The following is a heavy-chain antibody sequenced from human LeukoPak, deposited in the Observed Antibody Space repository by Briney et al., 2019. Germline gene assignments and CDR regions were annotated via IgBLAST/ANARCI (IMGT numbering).Heavy chain of an antibody. Sequence: ASVKVSCKASGYTFTGYYMHWVRQAPGQGLEWMEWINPNSGGTNNEQKFQGRVTMTRDTSISTAYMELSRRRFDDTAVYDCARGDVDTAMVTPDYWGQGTLVTVSS. CDR2: INPNSGGT. CDR1: GYTFTGYY. J-gene: IGHJ4*02. D-gene: IGHD5-18*01. V-gene: IGHV1-2*02. CDR3: ARGDVDTAMVTPDY.